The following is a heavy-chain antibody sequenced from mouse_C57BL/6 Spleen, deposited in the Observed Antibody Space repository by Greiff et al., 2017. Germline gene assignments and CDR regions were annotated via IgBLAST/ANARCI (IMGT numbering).Heavy chain of an antibody. Sequence: VQLQQSGPELVKPGASVKISCKASGYAFSSSWMNWVKQRPGKGLEWIGRIYPGDGDTNYNGKFKGKATLTADKSSSTAYMQLSSLTSEDSAVYFCALYYYGSSPYYAMDDWGQGTSVTVSS. J-gene: IGHJ4*01. V-gene: IGHV1-82*01. D-gene: IGHD1-1*01. CDR3: ALYYYGSSPYYAMDD. CDR2: IYPGDGDT. CDR1: GYAFSSSW.